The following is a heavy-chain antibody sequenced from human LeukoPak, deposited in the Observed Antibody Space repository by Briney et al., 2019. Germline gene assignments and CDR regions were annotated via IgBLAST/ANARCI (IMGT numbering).Heavy chain of an antibody. D-gene: IGHD3-16*01. Sequence: TSETLSLTCTVSGGSISSYYWSWIRQPPGKGLEWIGYIYYSGSTNYNPSLKSRVTISVDTSKNQFSLKLSSVTAADTAVCYCARFLGGGYYFGYWGQGTLVTVSS. CDR1: GGSISSYY. V-gene: IGHV4-59*01. CDR3: ARFLGGGYYFGY. CDR2: IYYSGST. J-gene: IGHJ4*02.